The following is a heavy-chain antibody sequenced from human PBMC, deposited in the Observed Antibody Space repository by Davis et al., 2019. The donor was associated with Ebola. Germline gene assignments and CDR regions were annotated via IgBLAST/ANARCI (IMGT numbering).Heavy chain of an antibody. Sequence: GESLKISCAASGFTFSSYAMHWVRQAPGKGLEWVANIKQDGSEKYYVDSVKGRFTISRDNAKNSLYLQMNSLRAEDTAVYYCARENGDYDALRQYNWFDPWGQGTLVTVSS. CDR3: ARENGDYDALRQYNWFDP. J-gene: IGHJ5*02. CDR2: IKQDGSEK. V-gene: IGHV3-7*03. CDR1: GFTFSSYA. D-gene: IGHD4-17*01.